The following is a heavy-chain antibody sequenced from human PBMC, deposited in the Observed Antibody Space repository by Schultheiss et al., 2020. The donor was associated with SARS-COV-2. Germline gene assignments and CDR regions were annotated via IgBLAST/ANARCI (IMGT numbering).Heavy chain of an antibody. J-gene: IGHJ4*02. D-gene: IGHD3-10*01. V-gene: IGHV3-33*01. CDR1: GFTLRSYG. Sequence: GGSLRLSCAASGFTLRSYGMHWVRQAPGKGLEWVAVIWYDGSNKYYADSVKDRFTISRDNSKNTVYLQMNSLRAEDTAVYYCASGGAVRGFLGYWGQGTLVTVSS. CDR3: ASGGAVRGFLGY. CDR2: IWYDGSNK.